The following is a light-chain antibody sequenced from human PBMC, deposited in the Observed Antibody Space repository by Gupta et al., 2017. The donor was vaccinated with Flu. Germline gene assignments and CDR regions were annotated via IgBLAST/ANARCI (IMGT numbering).Light chain of an antibody. Sequence: QLVLTQSPSASASLGASVKLTCTLSSGHSSYAIAWHQQQPEKGPRYLMKLNSDGSHSKGDGIPDRFSGSSSGPERYLTISSLQSEDEADYYCQTWGTGPVVFGGGTKLTVL. J-gene: IGLJ2*01. V-gene: IGLV4-69*01. CDR1: SGHSSYA. CDR3: QTWGTGPVV. CDR2: LNSDGSH.